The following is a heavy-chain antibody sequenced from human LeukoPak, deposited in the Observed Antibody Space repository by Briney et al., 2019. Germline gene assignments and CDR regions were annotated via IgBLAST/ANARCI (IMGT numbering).Heavy chain of an antibody. Sequence: GGSLRLSCAASGFTFSSYSMNWVRQAPGKGLEWVSYISASSNIIYYADSVKGRFTISRDNAKNSLYLQMNSLRAEDTAVYYCARDVYYGSGSPRLDYWGQGTLVTVSS. CDR3: ARDVYYGSGSPRLDY. CDR1: GFTFSSYS. CDR2: ISASSNII. D-gene: IGHD3-10*01. V-gene: IGHV3-48*01. J-gene: IGHJ4*02.